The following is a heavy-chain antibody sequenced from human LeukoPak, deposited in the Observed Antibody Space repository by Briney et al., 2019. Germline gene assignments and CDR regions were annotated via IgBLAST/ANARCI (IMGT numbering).Heavy chain of an antibody. CDR3: ASPIQPYDFWSGPYDAFDI. J-gene: IGHJ3*02. CDR1: GFTFSSYS. Sequence: QTGGSLRLSCAASGFTFSSYSMNWVRQAPGKGLEWVSYISSSSSTIYYADSVKGRFTISRDNAKNSLYLQMNSLRAEDTAVYYCASPIQPYDFWSGPYDAFDIWGQGTMVTVSS. D-gene: IGHD3-3*01. CDR2: ISSSSSTI. V-gene: IGHV3-48*01.